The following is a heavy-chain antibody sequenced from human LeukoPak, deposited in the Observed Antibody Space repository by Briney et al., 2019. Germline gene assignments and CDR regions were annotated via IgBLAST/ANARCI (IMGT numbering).Heavy chain of an antibody. CDR1: GGSFSGFY. CDR3: ARKLKRYCSGGSCGYYFDC. Sequence: PSETLSLTCAVYGGSFSGFYWSWIRQPPGKGLEWIGEINHSGSTNYNPSLKSRVTISVDTSKNQFSLKLSSVTAADTAAYYCARKLKRYCSGGSCGYYFDCWGQGTLVTVSS. CDR2: INHSGST. V-gene: IGHV4-34*01. J-gene: IGHJ4*02. D-gene: IGHD2-15*01.